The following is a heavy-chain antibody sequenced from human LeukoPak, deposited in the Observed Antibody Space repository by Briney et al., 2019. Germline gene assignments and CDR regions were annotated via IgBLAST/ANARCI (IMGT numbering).Heavy chain of an antibody. CDR1: GGTFSSYA. D-gene: IGHD3-3*01. J-gene: IGHJ4*02. CDR2: IIPIFGTA. Sequence: ASVKVSCKASGGTFSSYAISWVRQAPGQGLEWMGGIIPIFGTANYAQKFQGRVTITTDESTSTAYMELSSLRSEDTAVYYCASSPIFGVVNNYHFDYWGQGTLVTVSS. V-gene: IGHV1-69*05. CDR3: ASSPIFGVVNNYHFDY.